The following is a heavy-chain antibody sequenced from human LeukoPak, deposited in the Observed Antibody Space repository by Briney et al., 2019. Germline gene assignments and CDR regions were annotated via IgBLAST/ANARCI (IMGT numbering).Heavy chain of an antibody. CDR1: GFTFSNFW. CDR3: ARDYNYCPADS. Sequence: GGSLRLSCTVSGFTFSNFWMTWVRPTPGESLEWVANIRGNGNDKNYMDSVKGRFTISRDNAKNSFYLQMNSLRADDTAVYYCARDYNYCPADSWGQGTLVTVSS. D-gene: IGHD3-22*01. J-gene: IGHJ4*02. CDR2: IRGNGNDK. V-gene: IGHV3-7*03.